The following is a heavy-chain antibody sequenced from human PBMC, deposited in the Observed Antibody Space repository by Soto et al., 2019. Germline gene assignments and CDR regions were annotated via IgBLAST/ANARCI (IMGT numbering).Heavy chain of an antibody. Sequence: QLQLQESGPGLVKPSETLSLTCTVSGGSISSSSYYWGWIRQPPGKGLEWIGSIYYSGSTYYNPSLKSRVTISVDTSKYQFSLRLSSVTAADTAVYYCAGTYYDYIWGSYRRMLTYYFDYWGQGTLVTVSS. CDR2: IYYSGST. V-gene: IGHV4-39*01. CDR3: AGTYYDYIWGSYRRMLTYYFDY. D-gene: IGHD3-16*02. J-gene: IGHJ4*02. CDR1: GGSISSSSYY.